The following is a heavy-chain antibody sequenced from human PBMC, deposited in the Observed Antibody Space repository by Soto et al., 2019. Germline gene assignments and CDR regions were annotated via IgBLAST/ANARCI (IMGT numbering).Heavy chain of an antibody. J-gene: IGHJ5*01. Sequence: PSETLSLTCSVSGDSISNLDYFWAWIRQPPGQALEYIGYIYKSATTYYNPSFESRVAISVDTSKSQFSLNVISVTAADTAVYFCARGRYCLTGRCFPNWFDSWGQGALVTVS. CDR3: ARGRYCLTGRCFPNWFDS. D-gene: IGHD7-27*01. CDR1: GDSISNLDYF. V-gene: IGHV4-30-4*01. CDR2: IYKSATT.